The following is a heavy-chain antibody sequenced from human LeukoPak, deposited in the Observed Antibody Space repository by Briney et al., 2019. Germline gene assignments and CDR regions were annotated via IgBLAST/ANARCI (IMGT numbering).Heavy chain of an antibody. Sequence: VSVKVSCKASGYTFTGYYMHWVRQAPGQGLEWMGWINPNSGGTNYAQKFQGRVTMTRDTSISTAYMELSRLRSDDTAVYYCAREIGAKTMITFGGVIALDYWGQGTLVTVSS. CDR2: INPNSGGT. V-gene: IGHV1-2*02. D-gene: IGHD3-16*02. CDR1: GYTFTGYY. CDR3: AREIGAKTMITFGGVIALDY. J-gene: IGHJ4*02.